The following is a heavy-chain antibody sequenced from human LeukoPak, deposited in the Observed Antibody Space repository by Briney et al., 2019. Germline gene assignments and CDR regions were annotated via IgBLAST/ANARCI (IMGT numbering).Heavy chain of an antibody. V-gene: IGHV3-23*01. Sequence: GSLRLSCAASGFTFSSYAMSWVRQAPGKGLEWVSAISGSGGSTYYADSVKGRFTISRDNSKNTLYLQMNSQRAEDTAVYYCAKDDWGYYYYYMDVWGKGTTVTVSS. CDR2: ISGSGGST. J-gene: IGHJ6*03. CDR1: GFTFSSYA. CDR3: AKDDWGYYYYYMDV. D-gene: IGHD3-9*01.